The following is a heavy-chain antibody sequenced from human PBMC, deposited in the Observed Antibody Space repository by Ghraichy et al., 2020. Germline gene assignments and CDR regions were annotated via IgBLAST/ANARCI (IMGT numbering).Heavy chain of an antibody. D-gene: IGHD3-16*01. CDR2: VNQDGTGK. CDR1: GFTFSNFW. V-gene: IGHV3-7*03. CDR3: AKDLRRGVD. J-gene: IGHJ4*02. Sequence: GSPRLSCTATGFTFSNFWLSWVRQAPGKGLEWLGNVNQDGTGKYYGDSVKGRFFISRDNAESALYLQMNSLRVDDTAVYFCAKDLRRGVDWGQGTLVTVSS.